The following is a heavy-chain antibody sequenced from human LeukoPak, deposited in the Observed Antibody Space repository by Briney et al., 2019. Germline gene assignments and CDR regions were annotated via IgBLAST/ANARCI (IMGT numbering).Heavy chain of an antibody. Sequence: PGGSLRLSCAASGFTFSSYAMSWVRQAPGKGLEWVAVISYDGSNKYYADSVKGRFTISRDNSKNTLYLQMNSLRAEDTAVYYCASGSGNWGQGTLVTVSS. CDR1: GFTFSSYA. D-gene: IGHD6-19*01. CDR3: ASGSGN. CDR2: ISYDGSNK. J-gene: IGHJ4*02. V-gene: IGHV3-30-3*01.